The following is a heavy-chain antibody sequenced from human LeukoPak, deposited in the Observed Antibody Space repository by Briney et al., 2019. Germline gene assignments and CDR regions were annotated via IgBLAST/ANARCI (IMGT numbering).Heavy chain of an antibody. J-gene: IGHJ5*02. D-gene: IGHD3-3*01. CDR1: GGSISSYY. CDR3: ARVQRGRVTIFEP. Sequence: SETLSLTCTVSGGSISSYYWSWIRQPPGKGLEWIGNIYYSGSTNYNPSLKSRVTISVDTSKNQFSLKLSSVTAADTAVYYCARVQRGRVTIFEPWGQGTLVTVSS. CDR2: IYYSGST. V-gene: IGHV4-59*01.